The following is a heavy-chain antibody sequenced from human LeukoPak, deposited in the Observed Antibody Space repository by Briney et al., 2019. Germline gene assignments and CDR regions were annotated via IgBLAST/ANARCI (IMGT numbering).Heavy chain of an antibody. V-gene: IGHV3-7*01. D-gene: IGHD3-10*01. Sequence: PGGSLRLSCGVSGFAFSSYSMIWVRQAPGKGLQWVANMKKDGSETKYVDFVKGRFIISRDNAKNTLYLQMNSLRAEDTAVYYCGRHRSGSGTYFIDHWGQGTLVSVAS. CDR3: GRHRSGSGTYFIDH. CDR1: GFAFSSYS. CDR2: MKKDGSET. J-gene: IGHJ4*02.